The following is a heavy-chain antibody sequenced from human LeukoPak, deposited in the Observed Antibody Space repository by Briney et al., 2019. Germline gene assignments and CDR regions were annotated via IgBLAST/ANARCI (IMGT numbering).Heavy chain of an antibody. CDR2: ISYDGSNK. Sequence: GGSLRLSCAASGFTFSSYGMHWVRQAPGKGLEWVAVISYDGSNKYYAGSVKGRFTISRDNSKNTLYLQMNSLRAEDTAVYYCAKDFGSSSWYFDYWGQGTLVTVSS. V-gene: IGHV3-30*18. D-gene: IGHD6-13*01. J-gene: IGHJ4*02. CDR3: AKDFGSSSWYFDY. CDR1: GFTFSSYG.